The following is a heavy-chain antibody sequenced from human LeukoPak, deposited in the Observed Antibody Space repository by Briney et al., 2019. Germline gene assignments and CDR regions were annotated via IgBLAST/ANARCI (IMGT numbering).Heavy chain of an antibody. D-gene: IGHD1-26*01. CDR1: GDSVSSNSVT. CDR2: TYYRSKWYR. V-gene: IGHV6-1*01. J-gene: IGHJ4*02. Sequence: SQTLSLTCAISGDSVSSNSVTWNWIRRSPSRGLEWLGRTYYRSKWYRGYAVSVKSRITINPDTSKNQFSLQLNSVTPEDTAVYYCARGGSYPLDYWGQGTLVTVSS. CDR3: ARGGSYPLDY.